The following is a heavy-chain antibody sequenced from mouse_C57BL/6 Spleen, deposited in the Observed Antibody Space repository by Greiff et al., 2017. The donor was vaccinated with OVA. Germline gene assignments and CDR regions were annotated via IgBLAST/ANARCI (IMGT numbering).Heavy chain of an antibody. D-gene: IGHD4-1*01. CDR2: IYHYNGVS. Sequence: EVQGVESGPELVKPGASVKISCKASGYSFTGYYMHWVKQSHGNILDWIGYIYHYNGVSSYNQKFKGKATLTVDKSSSTAYMELRSLTSEDSAVYYCARSQLTGTRAWFAYWGQGTLVTVSA. V-gene: IGHV1-31*01. CDR1: GYSFTGYY. J-gene: IGHJ3*01. CDR3: ARSQLTGTRAWFAY.